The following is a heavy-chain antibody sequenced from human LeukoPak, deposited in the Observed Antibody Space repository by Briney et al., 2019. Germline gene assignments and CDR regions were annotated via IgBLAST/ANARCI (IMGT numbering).Heavy chain of an antibody. J-gene: IGHJ4*02. D-gene: IGHD6-19*01. Sequence: GGSLRLSCAASGFTFKTYGMHWVRQAPGKGLDWVAVIEKDGSNKYYADSVKGRFTVSRDNSKNRLYLQMNSLRPEETALYYCAKDLEQWPAVPEYWGQGTLVIVSS. CDR2: IEKDGSNK. CDR3: AKDLEQWPAVPEY. CDR1: GFTFKTYG. V-gene: IGHV3-30*02.